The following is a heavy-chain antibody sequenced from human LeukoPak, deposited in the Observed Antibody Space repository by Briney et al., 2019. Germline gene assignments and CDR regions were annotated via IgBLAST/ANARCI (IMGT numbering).Heavy chain of an antibody. CDR2: IIPIFGSA. D-gene: IGHD5-24*01. V-gene: IGHV1-69*05. CDR3: AGDHGYPYYFDY. Sequence: ASVKVSCKASRGTFNNYAINWLRQAPGQGLEWMGRIIPIFGSATYAQKSQGTVTITTDESTTTAYMELSSLKSEDTAVYFCAGDHGYPYYFDYWGQGTLVTVSS. J-gene: IGHJ4*02. CDR1: RGTFNNYA.